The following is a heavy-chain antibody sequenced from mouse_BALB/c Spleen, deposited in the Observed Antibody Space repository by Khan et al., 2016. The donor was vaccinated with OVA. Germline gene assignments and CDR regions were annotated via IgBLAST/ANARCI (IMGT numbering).Heavy chain of an antibody. CDR1: GYTFTTYW. CDR2: INPSTGYT. CDR3: TRRGIYGLFAF. J-gene: IGHJ3*01. Sequence: QIQLVQSGAELAKPGASVKMSCTASGYTFTTYWIHWIKQRPGQGLEWIGYINPSTGYTEYNQKFKDKATLTTDESSSAAYLQLSSLTSEDSAVYYCTRRGIYGLFAFWGQGTLVTVSA. D-gene: IGHD1-1*02. V-gene: IGHV1-7*01.